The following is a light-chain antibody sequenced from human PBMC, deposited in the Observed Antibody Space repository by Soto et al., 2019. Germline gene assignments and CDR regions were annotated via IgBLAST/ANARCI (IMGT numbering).Light chain of an antibody. CDR3: QQRSSWPRT. J-gene: IGKJ1*01. V-gene: IGKV3-11*01. CDR2: DAS. Sequence: ETVLTQSPATLSLSPGERATLSCRASQSISSYLAWYQQKPGQAPRLLIYDASNRATGTPARFSGSGSGTDFTLTISSLEPEDFAVYYCQQRSSWPRTFGQGTKVEIK. CDR1: QSISSY.